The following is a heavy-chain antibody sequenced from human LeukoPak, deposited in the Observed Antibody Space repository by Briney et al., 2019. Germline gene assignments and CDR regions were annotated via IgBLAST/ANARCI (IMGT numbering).Heavy chain of an antibody. D-gene: IGHD3-9*01. CDR2: VSGSGGST. CDR1: GFTFSTYA. Sequence: GGSLRLSCAASGFTFSTYAMSWVRQAPGKGLEWVSAVSGSGGSTYYADSVEGRFTISRDNSKNTLHLQMNSLRAEDTAVYYCAKRGVTGYMEAFDYWGQGTLVTVSS. CDR3: AKRGVTGYMEAFDY. J-gene: IGHJ4*02. V-gene: IGHV3-23*01.